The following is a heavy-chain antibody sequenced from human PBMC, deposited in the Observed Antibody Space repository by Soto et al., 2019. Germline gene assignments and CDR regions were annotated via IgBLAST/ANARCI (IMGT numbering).Heavy chain of an antibody. CDR1: GGSISSYY. V-gene: IGHV4-59*01. CDR2: IYYSGST. J-gene: IGHJ3*02. D-gene: IGHD6-19*01. CDR3: ARASSGWSGDAFDI. Sequence: SETLSLTCTVSGGSISSYYWSWIRQPPGKGLEWIGYIYYSGSTNYNPSLKSRVTISVDTSKNQFSLKLSSVTAADTAVYYCARASSGWSGDAFDIWGQGTMVTVSS.